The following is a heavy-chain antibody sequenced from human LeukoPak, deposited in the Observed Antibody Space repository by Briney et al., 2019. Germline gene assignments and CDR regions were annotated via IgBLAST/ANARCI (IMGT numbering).Heavy chain of an antibody. CDR1: GGSIRTTIR. D-gene: IGHD1-26*01. Sequence: PSETLSLSCADSGGSIRTTIRCSWARQPPGERLEWIGEIYHSGTINYNPSLKTRVTISVDESKDQFSLNLSSVTAADTAVYYCARGKVGITPFDFWRQGTLVTVSS. J-gene: IGHJ4*02. CDR3: ARGKVGITPFDF. CDR2: IYHSGTI. V-gene: IGHV4-4*02.